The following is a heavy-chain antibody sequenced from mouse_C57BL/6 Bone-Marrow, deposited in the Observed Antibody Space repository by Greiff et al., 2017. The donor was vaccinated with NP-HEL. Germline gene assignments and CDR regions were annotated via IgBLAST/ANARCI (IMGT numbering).Heavy chain of an antibody. CDR1: GFTFSSYG. CDR3: ARQYYSNYFDY. D-gene: IGHD2-5*01. V-gene: IGHV5-6*01. CDR2: ISSGGSYT. J-gene: IGHJ2*01. Sequence: EVQLVESGGDLVKPGGSLKLSCAASGFTFSSYGMSWVRQTPDKRLEWVGTISSGGSYTYYPDSVKGRFTISRDNAKNTLYLQLSSLKSEDTAMYYCARQYYSNYFDYWGQGTTLTVSS.